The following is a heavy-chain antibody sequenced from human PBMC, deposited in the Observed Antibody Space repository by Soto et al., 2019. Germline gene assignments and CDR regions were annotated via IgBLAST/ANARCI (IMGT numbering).Heavy chain of an antibody. Sequence: SETLSLTCTVSGGSIRTSYWSWIRQPPGKGLEWIAYIYYSGSTSYNPSLKGRVTIVVDTSKNQFSLKLSSVTAADTAVYYCARHSSLNWFDPWGQGTLVTVSS. D-gene: IGHD2-2*01. CDR2: IYYSGST. V-gene: IGHV4-59*08. CDR3: ARHSSLNWFDP. CDR1: GGSIRTSY. J-gene: IGHJ5*02.